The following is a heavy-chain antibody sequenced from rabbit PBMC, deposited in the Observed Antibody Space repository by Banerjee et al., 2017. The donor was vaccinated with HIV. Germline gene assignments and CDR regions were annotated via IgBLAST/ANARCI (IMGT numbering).Heavy chain of an antibody. CDR2: IYGGSSNAT. CDR3: ARAYAGYATYYFDL. D-gene: IGHD7-1*01. CDR1: GFSFSSNYY. J-gene: IGHJ4*01. Sequence: QEQLVESGGGLVQPEGSLTLTCTASGFSFSSNYYMCWVRQAPGKGLEWIACIYGGSSNATYYASWAEGRFTTSPTSSTTVTLQMTSLTAADTATYFCARAYAGYATYYFDLWGPGTLVTVS. V-gene: IGHV1S45*01.